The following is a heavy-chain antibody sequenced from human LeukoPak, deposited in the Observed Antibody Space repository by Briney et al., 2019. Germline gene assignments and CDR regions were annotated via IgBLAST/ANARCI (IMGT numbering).Heavy chain of an antibody. CDR2: ISKNGGST. Sequence: GGSLRLLCADSGFIFNYYGIHWVRQAPGKGLEHVSAISKNGGSTYYANSLKGRFTISRDNSKNTLYLQMNSLRAEDTAVYYCAKDQWSFSDFDYWGQGTLVTVSS. V-gene: IGHV3-64*04. CDR1: GFIFNYYG. J-gene: IGHJ4*02. D-gene: IGHD1-26*01. CDR3: AKDQWSFSDFDY.